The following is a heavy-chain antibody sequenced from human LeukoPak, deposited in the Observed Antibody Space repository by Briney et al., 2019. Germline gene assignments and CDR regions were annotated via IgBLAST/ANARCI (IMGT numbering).Heavy chain of an antibody. Sequence: SETLSLTCTVSGGSISSYYWSWIRQPPGKGLEWIGYIYYSGSTNYNPSLKSRVTISVDTSKNQFSLKLSSVTAADTAVYYCASTPMSGGSYHYYYMDVWGKGTTVSVSS. D-gene: IGHD2-15*01. V-gene: IGHV4-59*01. CDR1: GGSISSYY. CDR2: IYYSGST. CDR3: ASTPMSGGSYHYYYMDV. J-gene: IGHJ6*03.